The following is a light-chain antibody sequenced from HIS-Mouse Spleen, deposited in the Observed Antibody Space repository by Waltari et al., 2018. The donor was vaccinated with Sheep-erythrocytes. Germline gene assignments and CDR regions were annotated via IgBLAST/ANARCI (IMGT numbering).Light chain of an antibody. CDR3: CSYAGSSTPWV. J-gene: IGLJ3*02. CDR1: SRDVGSYNL. CDR2: EGS. V-gene: IGLV2-23*01. Sequence: QSALTQPASVSGSPGQSIPISCTGPSRDVGSYNLVPWYQQHPGKAPKLMIYEGSKRPSGVSNRFSGSKSGNTASLTISGLQAEDEADYYCCSYAGSSTPWVFGGGTKLTVL.